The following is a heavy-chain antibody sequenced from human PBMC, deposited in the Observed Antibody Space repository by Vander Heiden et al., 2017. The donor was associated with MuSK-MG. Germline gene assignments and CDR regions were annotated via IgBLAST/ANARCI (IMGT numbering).Heavy chain of an antibody. CDR1: GFTFRSYA. CDR3: AKDRASSGWRFDL. V-gene: IGHV3-23*01. CDR2: IRGSDDNT. D-gene: IGHD2-15*01. J-gene: IGHJ2*01. Sequence: EVQLLESGGGLVQPGGSLRLPCAASGFTFRSYAMSWVRQAPGKGLEWVSAIRGSDDNTYYADSVKGRFTIARDNSKNTLYLQMNSLRAEDTAVYYCAKDRASSGWRFDLWGRGTLVTVSS.